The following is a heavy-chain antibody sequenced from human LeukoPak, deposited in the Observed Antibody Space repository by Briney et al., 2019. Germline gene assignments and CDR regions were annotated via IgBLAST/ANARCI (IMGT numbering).Heavy chain of an antibody. Sequence: SETLSLTCTVSGGSIRSSSYYWGWIRQPPGKGLEWIGSIFSGGSTYYNPSLESRVTISVGTSENQFSLSLTSVTAADAAVYYCTRHKGTYYFGSGSPPGFWGQGTLVTVSS. CDR3: TRHKGTYYFGSGSPPGF. J-gene: IGHJ4*02. CDR1: GGSIRSSSYY. D-gene: IGHD3-10*01. V-gene: IGHV4-39*01. CDR2: IFSGGST.